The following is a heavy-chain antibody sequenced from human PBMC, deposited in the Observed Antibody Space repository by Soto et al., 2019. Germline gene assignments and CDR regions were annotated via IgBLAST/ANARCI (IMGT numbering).Heavy chain of an antibody. Sequence: GGSLRLSRAASGFTFSSYSMNWVRQAPGKGLEWVSYISSSSSTIYYADSVKGRFTISRDNAKNSLYLQMNSLRDEDTAVYYCAREAYSSGLNWFDPWGQGTLVTVSS. CDR1: GFTFSSYS. CDR2: ISSSSSTI. D-gene: IGHD6-19*01. V-gene: IGHV3-48*02. CDR3: AREAYSSGLNWFDP. J-gene: IGHJ5*02.